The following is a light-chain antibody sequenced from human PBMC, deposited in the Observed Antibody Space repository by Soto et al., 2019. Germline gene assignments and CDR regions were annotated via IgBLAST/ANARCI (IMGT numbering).Light chain of an antibody. CDR3: QYYSCAPLT. J-gene: IGKJ4*01. Sequence: DIQMTQSPSSLSTPVGDRVTITCRASQGISNYLAWYQQKPGKVPKLLIYAASTMQSGVPSRFSGSGSGTDFTLTISSLQPEDVATYYGQYYSCAPLTVGGGTEVEIK. CDR2: AAS. CDR1: QGISNY. V-gene: IGKV1-27*01.